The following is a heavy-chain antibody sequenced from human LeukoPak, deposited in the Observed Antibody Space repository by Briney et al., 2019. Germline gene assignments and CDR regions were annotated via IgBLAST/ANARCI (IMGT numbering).Heavy chain of an antibody. CDR2: IYYSGST. Sequence: SETLSLTCAVSGGSISSGDYYWSGIRQPPGKGLGWIGYIYYSGSTYYNPSLKSRVTISGDTSKNQFSLKLSSVTAADTAVYYCAGAYCGGDCYNPYFQHWGQGTLVTVSS. V-gene: IGHV4-30-4*08. J-gene: IGHJ1*01. D-gene: IGHD2-21*01. CDR3: AGAYCGGDCYNPYFQH. CDR1: GGSISSGDYY.